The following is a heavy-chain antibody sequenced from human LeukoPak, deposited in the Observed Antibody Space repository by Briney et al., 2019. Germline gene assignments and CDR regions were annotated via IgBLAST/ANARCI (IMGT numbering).Heavy chain of an antibody. CDR2: IRSKAYGGTT. CDR3: TRAYTQLGFDP. D-gene: IGHD2-2*01. J-gene: IGHJ5*02. V-gene: IGHV3-49*04. Sequence: LSGGSLRLSCTASGFTFGDYAMSWVRQAPGKGLEWVGFIRSKAYGGTTEYAASVKGRFTISRDDSKSIAYLQMNSLKTEDTAVYYCTRAYTQLGFDPWGQGTLVTVSS. CDR1: GFTFGDYA.